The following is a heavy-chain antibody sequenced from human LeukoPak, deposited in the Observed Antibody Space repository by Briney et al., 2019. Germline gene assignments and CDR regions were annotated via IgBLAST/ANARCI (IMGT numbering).Heavy chain of an antibody. CDR1: GFTLTNYA. CDR2: ISPNENRV. Sequence: GGSLRLSCSASGFTLTNYALHWVRQTAGKGLEYDSAISPNENRVYYADFVQGRFTISRDNFKRTLYLQMSSLRPEDTAVYYCVTFHDFWSGHYSSTGDYWGQGTLVTVSS. J-gene: IGHJ4*02. V-gene: IGHV3-64D*06. CDR3: VTFHDFWSGHYSSTGDY. D-gene: IGHD3-3*01.